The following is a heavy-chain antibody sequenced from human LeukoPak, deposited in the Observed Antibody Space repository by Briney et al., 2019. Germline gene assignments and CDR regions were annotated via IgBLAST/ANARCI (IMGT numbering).Heavy chain of an antibody. CDR2: ISSTGLYI. D-gene: IGHD1-14*01. CDR1: GFALNTYT. V-gene: IGHV3-21*01. CDR3: AREEPKYGYFDY. Sequence: GGSLRLSCVASGFALNTYTMNWVRQAPGKGLEWVASISSTGLYIYYADSVKGRFTISRDNAKNSLYLQMNSLRAEDTAVYYCAREEPKYGYFDYWGQGTLVTVPS. J-gene: IGHJ4*02.